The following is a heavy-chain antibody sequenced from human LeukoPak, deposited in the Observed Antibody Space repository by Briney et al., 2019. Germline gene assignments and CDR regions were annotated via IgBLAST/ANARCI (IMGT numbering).Heavy chain of an antibody. CDR3: ARHDSLLVGY. CDR1: GYSISSGYY. D-gene: IGHD2-15*01. CDR2: IYHSGST. V-gene: IGHV4-38-2*01. J-gene: IGHJ4*02. Sequence: SETLSLTCAVSGYSISSGYYWGWSRQPPGKGLEWIGSIYHSGSTYYNPSLKSRVTISVDTSKNQFSLKLSSVTAADTAVYYCARHDSLLVGYWGQGTLVTVSS.